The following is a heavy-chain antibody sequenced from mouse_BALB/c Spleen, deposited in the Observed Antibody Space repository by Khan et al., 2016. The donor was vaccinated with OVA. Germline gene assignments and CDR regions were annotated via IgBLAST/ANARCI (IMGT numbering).Heavy chain of an antibody. Sequence: VQLQQSGPELVKPGASVKMSCKASGFTFTSYIMHWVKQKPGQGLEWIGYINPYNDGTKYNEKFKGKATLTSDKSSSIAYMDLNSLTSEDSAVSSCGRDYGSGYWCAYWGQGTLLTVSA. CDR1: GFTFTSYI. CDR2: INPYNDGT. D-gene: IGHD1-1*01. J-gene: IGHJ3*01. CDR3: GRDYGSGYWCAY. V-gene: IGHV1S136*01.